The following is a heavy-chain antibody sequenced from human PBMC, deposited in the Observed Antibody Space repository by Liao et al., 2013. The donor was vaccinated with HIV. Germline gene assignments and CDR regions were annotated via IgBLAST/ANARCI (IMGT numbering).Heavy chain of an antibody. CDR1: GGSISSYY. D-gene: IGHD3-22*01. V-gene: IGHV4-59*01. J-gene: IGHJ3*02. CDR3: ARGTMIDAFDI. CDR2: IYYSGST. Sequence: QVQLQESGPGLVKPSETLSLICTVSGGSISSYYWSWIRQPPGKGLEWIGYIYYSGSTNYNPSLKSRVTISVDTSKNQFSLKLSSVTAADTAVYYCARGTMIDAFDIWGPGTMVTVSS.